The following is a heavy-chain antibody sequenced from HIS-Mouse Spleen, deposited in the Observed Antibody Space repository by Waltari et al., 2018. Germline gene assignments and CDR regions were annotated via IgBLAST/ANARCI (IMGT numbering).Heavy chain of an antibody. D-gene: IGHD6-13*01. Sequence: QLQLQESGPGLVKPSETLSLPCTVPGGSISSSSYSWGWIRQPPGKGLEWSGSIYYSGSTYYNPSLKSRVTISVDTSKNQFSLKLSSVTAADTAVYYCAREIPYSSSWYDWYFDLWGRGTLVTVSS. J-gene: IGHJ2*01. CDR2: IYYSGST. CDR1: GGSISSSSYS. CDR3: AREIPYSSSWYDWYFDL. V-gene: IGHV4-39*07.